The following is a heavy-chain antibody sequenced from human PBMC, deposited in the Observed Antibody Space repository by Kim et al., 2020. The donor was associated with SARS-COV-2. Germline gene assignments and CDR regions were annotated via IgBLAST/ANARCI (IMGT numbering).Heavy chain of an antibody. CDR1: GFTFSSYA. V-gene: IGHV3-23*01. CDR2: ISGSGGST. Sequence: GGSLRLSCAASGFTFSSYAMSWVRQAPGKGLEWVSAISGSGGSTYYADSVKGRFTISRDNSKNTLYLQMNSLRAEDTAVYYCAKGPMIVVVIPRGGYFQHWGQGTLVTVSS. J-gene: IGHJ1*01. D-gene: IGHD3-22*01. CDR3: AKGPMIVVVIPRGGYFQH.